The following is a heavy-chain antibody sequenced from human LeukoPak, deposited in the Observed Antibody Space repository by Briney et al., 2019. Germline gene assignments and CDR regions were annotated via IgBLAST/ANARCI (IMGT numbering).Heavy chain of an antibody. CDR2: ISSASNTI. Sequence: PGGSLRLSCAASGFTFSSYNMNWVRQAPGKGLEWVSYISSASNTIYYADSVKGRFTISRDNAKNSLNLQMNSLRVDDTAMYYCARDGWFGDYNWFDPWGQGTLVTVSS. D-gene: IGHD3-10*01. J-gene: IGHJ5*02. CDR3: ARDGWFGDYNWFDP. V-gene: IGHV3-48*01. CDR1: GFTFSSYN.